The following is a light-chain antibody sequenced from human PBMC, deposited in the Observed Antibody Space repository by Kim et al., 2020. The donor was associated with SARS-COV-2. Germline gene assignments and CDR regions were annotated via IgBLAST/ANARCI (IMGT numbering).Light chain of an antibody. J-gene: IGLJ2*01. Sequence: PGRTARVSCGGNSIGSKSVHWYQEKSGQAPVLVIYYASDRPSGIPERFSGSNSGNTATLTISRVEAGDEADYYCQVWDSSSDHRVVFGGGTQLTVL. CDR3: QVWDSSSDHRVV. CDR1: SIGSKS. V-gene: IGLV3-21*04. CDR2: YAS.